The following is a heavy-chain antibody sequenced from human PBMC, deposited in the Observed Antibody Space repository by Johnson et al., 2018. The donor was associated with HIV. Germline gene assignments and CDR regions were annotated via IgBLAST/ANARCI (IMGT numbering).Heavy chain of an antibody. CDR2: ISYDGSNK. CDR1: GFTFSSYA. CDR3: ARDGWGSRGWDDAFDI. V-gene: IGHV3-30-3*01. Sequence: QVQLVESGGGVVQPGRSLRLSCAASGFTFSSYAMHWVRQAPGKGLEWVAVISYDGSNKYYADSVKGRFTISRDNSKNTLHLQMNSLRAEDAAVYYCARDGWGSRGWDDAFDIWGQGTMVTVSS. J-gene: IGHJ3*02. D-gene: IGHD6-19*01.